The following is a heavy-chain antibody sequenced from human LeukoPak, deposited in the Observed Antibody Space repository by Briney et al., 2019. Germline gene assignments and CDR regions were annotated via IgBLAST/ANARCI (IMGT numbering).Heavy chain of an antibody. D-gene: IGHD3-3*01. CDR3: ARDNAYYDFWSGYYPVAFDI. CDR1: GFTFSSYG. J-gene: IGHJ3*02. V-gene: IGHV3-48*01. CDR2: ISSSSSTI. Sequence: GGSLRLSCAASGFTFSSYGMHWVRQAPGKGLEWVSYISSSSSTIYYADSVKGRFTISRDNAKNSLYLQMNSLRAEDTAVYYCARDNAYYDFWSGYYPVAFDIWGQGTMVTVSS.